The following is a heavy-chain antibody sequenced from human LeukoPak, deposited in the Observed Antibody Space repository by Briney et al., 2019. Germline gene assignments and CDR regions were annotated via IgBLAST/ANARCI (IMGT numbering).Heavy chain of an antibody. V-gene: IGHV4-59*01. CDR3: ARRRDGYNFGSFYFDY. CDR1: GGSISSYY. CDR2: IYYSGST. Sequence: SETLSLTCTVSGGSISSYYWSWIRQPPGKGLEWIGYIYYSGSTNYNPSLKSRVTISVDMSKNQFSLKLTSVTAADMAVYYCARRRDGYNFGSFYFDYWGQGILVTVSS. D-gene: IGHD5-24*01. J-gene: IGHJ4*02.